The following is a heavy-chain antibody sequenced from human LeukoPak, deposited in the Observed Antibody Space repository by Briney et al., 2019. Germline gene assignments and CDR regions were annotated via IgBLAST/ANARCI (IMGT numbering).Heavy chain of an antibody. D-gene: IGHD7-27*01. CDR1: RFTFSNYE. CDR3: ARDLTGLPG. Sequence: GGSLRLSCAASRFTFSNYEMHWVRQAPGKGLEWVSYISSTGSTTYYADSVKGRFTISRDNAKKSLYLQMSSLRAEDTAVYYCARDLTGLPGWGQGTLVTVSS. V-gene: IGHV3-48*03. CDR2: ISSTGSTT. J-gene: IGHJ4*02.